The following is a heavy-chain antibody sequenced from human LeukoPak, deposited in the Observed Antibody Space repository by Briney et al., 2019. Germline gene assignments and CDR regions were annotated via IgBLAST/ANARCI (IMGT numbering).Heavy chain of an antibody. D-gene: IGHD6-19*01. V-gene: IGHV3-73*01. CDR3: TRLGSSGWYNWFDP. CDR2: IRSKANSYAT. J-gene: IGHJ5*02. Sequence: GGSLRLSCAASGFTFSGSAMHWVRQASGKGLEWVGRIRSKANSYATAYAASVKGRFTISRDDSKNTAYLQMNSLKTEDTAVYYCTRLGSSGWYNWFDPWGLGTLVTVSS. CDR1: GFTFSGSA.